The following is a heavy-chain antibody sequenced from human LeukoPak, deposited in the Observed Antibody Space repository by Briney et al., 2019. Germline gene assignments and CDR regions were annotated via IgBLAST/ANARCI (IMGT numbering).Heavy chain of an antibody. J-gene: IGHJ6*02. CDR1: GGSFSGYY. CDR2: INHSGST. CDR3: ARGFGYSSSYPEVYYGMDV. D-gene: IGHD6-6*01. Sequence: SETLSLTCAVYGGSFSGYYWSWIRQPPGKGLEWIGEINHSGSTNYNPSLKSRVTISVDTSKNQFSLKLSSVTAADTAVYYCARGFGYSSSYPEVYYGMDVWGQGTTVTVSS. V-gene: IGHV4-34*01.